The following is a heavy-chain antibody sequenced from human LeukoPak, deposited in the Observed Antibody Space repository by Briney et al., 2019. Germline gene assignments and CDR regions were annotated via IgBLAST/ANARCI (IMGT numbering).Heavy chain of an antibody. V-gene: IGHV4-39*01. CDR2: INYSGST. CDR3: ARRPQSYIGV. CDR1: GGSISSSSYY. Sequence: SETLSLTCTVSGGSISSSSYYWGWIRQPPGKGLEWIGSINYSGSTYYNPSLKSRVTISVDTSKNQFSLKLSSVTAADTAVYYCARRPQSYIGVWGKGTTATVSS. J-gene: IGHJ6*03.